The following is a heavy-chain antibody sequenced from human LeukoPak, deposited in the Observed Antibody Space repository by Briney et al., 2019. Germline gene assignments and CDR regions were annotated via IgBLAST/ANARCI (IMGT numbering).Heavy chain of an antibody. V-gene: IGHV3-64D*06. CDR3: VKDYYYGSGSFLPRMDV. Sequence: GGSLTLSCSASGFTFSNYAMHWVRQAPGKGLGYVSAISSNGGITYYADSVKGRFTISRDNSKNTLYLQMSSLRVEDTAVYYCVKDYYYGSGSFLPRMDVWGKGTTVTVSS. D-gene: IGHD3-10*01. J-gene: IGHJ6*04. CDR2: ISSNGGIT. CDR1: GFTFSNYA.